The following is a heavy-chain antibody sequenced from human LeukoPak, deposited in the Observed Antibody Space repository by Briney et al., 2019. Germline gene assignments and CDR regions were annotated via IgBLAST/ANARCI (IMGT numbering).Heavy chain of an antibody. CDR2: ISSSSSTI. D-gene: IGHD3-10*01. J-gene: IGHJ4*02. V-gene: IGHV3-48*01. CDR1: GFTFSSYS. Sequence: GGSLRLSCAASGFTFSSYSMNWVRQAPGKGLEWVSYISSSSSTIYYADSVKGRFTISRDNAKNSLYLQMNSLRAEDTAVYYCSRGPNPWFGYYFDYWGQGTLVTVSS. CDR3: SRGPNPWFGYYFDY.